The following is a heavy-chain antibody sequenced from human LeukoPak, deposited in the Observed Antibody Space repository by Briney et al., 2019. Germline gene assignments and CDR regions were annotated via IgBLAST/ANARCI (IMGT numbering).Heavy chain of an antibody. V-gene: IGHV4-39*01. CDR1: GGSISSSSYY. CDR2: IYYSGST. Sequence: PSETLSLTCTVSGGSISSSSYYWGWIRQPPGKGLEWIGSIYYSGSTYYNPSLKSRVTISVDTSKNQFSLKLSSVTAADTAAYYCARLLIAAANYWGQGTLVTVSS. CDR3: ARLLIAAANY. D-gene: IGHD6-13*01. J-gene: IGHJ4*02.